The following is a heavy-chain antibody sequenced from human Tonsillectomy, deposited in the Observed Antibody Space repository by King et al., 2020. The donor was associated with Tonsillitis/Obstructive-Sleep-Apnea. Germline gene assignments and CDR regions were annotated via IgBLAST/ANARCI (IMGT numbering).Heavy chain of an antibody. CDR1: GYSFSTYW. J-gene: IGHJ4*02. V-gene: IGHV5-51*01. D-gene: IGHD3-10*01. CDR2: IYPGDSDS. Sequence: QLVQSGAEVKKPGESLKISCKTSGYSFSTYWIGWVRQMPGKGLEWMGIIYPGDSDSRYSPSLQGQVSISVDRSIRTAYLEWSSLKASDSAMYYCARQRSHYSGSGLSQFIDYWGQGTLVTVSS. CDR3: ARQRSHYSGSGLSQFIDY.